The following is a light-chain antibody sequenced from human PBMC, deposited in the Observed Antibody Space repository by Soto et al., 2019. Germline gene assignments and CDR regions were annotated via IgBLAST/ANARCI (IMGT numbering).Light chain of an antibody. Sequence: EIVLTQSPATLSLSPGERATLSCRASQSVSSYLAWYQQKPGQAPRLLIYDASNRATGIPARFSGSGSGTDFALTISSPEPDDFAVYFCQQRSNWHTFGQGTRLEIK. CDR2: DAS. CDR1: QSVSSY. V-gene: IGKV3-11*01. CDR3: QQRSNWHT. J-gene: IGKJ5*01.